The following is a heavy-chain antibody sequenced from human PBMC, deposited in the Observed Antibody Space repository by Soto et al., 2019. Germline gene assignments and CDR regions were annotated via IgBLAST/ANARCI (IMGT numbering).Heavy chain of an antibody. Sequence: ASVKVSCKASGYTFTSYAMHWVRQAPGQRLEWMGWINAGNGNTKYSQKFQGRVTITRDTSASTAYMELSSLRSEDTAVYYCARGSSGYYPYFDYWGQGTLVTVSS. CDR3: ARGSSGYYPYFDY. V-gene: IGHV1-3*01. D-gene: IGHD3-22*01. CDR2: INAGNGNT. J-gene: IGHJ4*02. CDR1: GYTFTSYA.